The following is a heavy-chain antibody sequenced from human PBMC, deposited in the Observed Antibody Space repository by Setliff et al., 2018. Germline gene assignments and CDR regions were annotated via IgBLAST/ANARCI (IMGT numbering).Heavy chain of an antibody. CDR2: ISAYNGNT. V-gene: IGHV1-18*04. J-gene: IGHJ4*02. CDR1: GYTFTRYY. D-gene: IGHD2-8*01. CDR3: ARGDIVLMVYALDY. Sequence: ASVKVSCKASGYTFTRYYMHWVRQAPGQGLEWLGWISAYNGNTHYAQKLQGRVTMTTDTSTSTAYMELRSLRSDDTAVYYCARGDIVLMVYALDYWGQGTLVTVSS.